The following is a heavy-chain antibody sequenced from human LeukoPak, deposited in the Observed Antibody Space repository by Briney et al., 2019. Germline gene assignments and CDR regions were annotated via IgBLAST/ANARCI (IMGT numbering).Heavy chain of an antibody. D-gene: IGHD3-10*01. V-gene: IGHV3-48*03. CDR2: ISSSGSTI. CDR1: GFTFSSYE. Sequence: PGGSLRLSCAASGFTFSSYEMNWVRQAPGKGLEWVSYISSSGSTIYYADSVKGRFTISRDNAKNSLYLQMNSLRAEDTAVYYCAKDHGGWIGVTNGINYWGQGTLVTVSS. J-gene: IGHJ4*02. CDR3: AKDHGGWIGVTNGINY.